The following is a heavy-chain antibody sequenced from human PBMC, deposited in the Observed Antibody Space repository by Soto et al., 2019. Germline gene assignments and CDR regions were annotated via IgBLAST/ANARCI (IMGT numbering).Heavy chain of an antibody. Sequence: GGSLRLSCAASGFTFSSYWMSWVRQAPGKGLEWVANIKQDGSEKYYVDSVKGRFTISRDNAKNSLYLQMNSLRAEDTAVYYCASVDSRGINGAFDIWGQGTMVTVSS. J-gene: IGHJ3*02. CDR1: GFTFSSYW. CDR2: IKQDGSEK. D-gene: IGHD3-10*01. CDR3: ASVDSRGINGAFDI. V-gene: IGHV3-7*01.